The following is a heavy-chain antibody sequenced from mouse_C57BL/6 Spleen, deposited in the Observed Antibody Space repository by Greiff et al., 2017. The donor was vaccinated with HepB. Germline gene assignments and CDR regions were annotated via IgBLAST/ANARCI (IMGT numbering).Heavy chain of an antibody. V-gene: IGHV5-4*01. Sequence: EVQLVESGGGLVKPGGSLKLSCAASGFTFSSYAMSWVRQTPEKRLEWVATISDGGSYTYYPANVKGRFTLSRDNAKNNLYLQMSHLKSEDTAMYYCARDPVAYYFDYWGQGTTLTVSS. CDR1: GFTFSSYA. CDR2: ISDGGSYT. J-gene: IGHJ2*01. CDR3: ARDPVAYYFDY.